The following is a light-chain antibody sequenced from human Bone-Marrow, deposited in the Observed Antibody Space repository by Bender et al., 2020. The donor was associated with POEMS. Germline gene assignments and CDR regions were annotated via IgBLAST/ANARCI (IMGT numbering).Light chain of an antibody. J-gene: IGLJ2*01. CDR2: ANS. Sequence: QSVLTQPPSVSEAPGQRVTISCTGSRSNIGTGYDVHWYQHLPGTAPKLLIYANSHRPSGVPDRFSGSKSGTSASLAISGLRSDDEADYYCAAWDDTLSGQVFGGGTKLTVL. CDR1: RSNIGTGYD. CDR3: AAWDDTLSGQV. V-gene: IGLV1-50*01.